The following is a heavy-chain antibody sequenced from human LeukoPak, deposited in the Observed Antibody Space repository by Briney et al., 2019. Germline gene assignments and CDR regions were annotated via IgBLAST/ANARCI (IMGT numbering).Heavy chain of an antibody. CDR3: ARGNSENIRYCSSTSCYKADYNWFDP. D-gene: IGHD2-2*02. V-gene: IGHV4-39*01. J-gene: IGHJ5*02. Sequence: SETLSLTCTVSGGSISSSSYYWGWIRQPPGKGLEWIGSIYYSGSTYYNPSLKSRVTISVDTSKNQFSLKLSSVTAADTAVYYCARGNSENIRYCSSTSCYKADYNWFDPWGQGTLVTVSS. CDR2: IYYSGST. CDR1: GGSISSSSYY.